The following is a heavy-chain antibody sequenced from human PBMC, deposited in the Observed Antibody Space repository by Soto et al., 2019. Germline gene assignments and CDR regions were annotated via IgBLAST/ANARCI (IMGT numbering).Heavy chain of an antibody. V-gene: IGHV3-23*01. CDR2: ISGSGGST. D-gene: IGHD3-10*01. CDR1: GFTLSSYR. Sequence: GGLRPPLAASGFTLSSYRMQLVPQAPGKGLEWVSAISGSGGSTYYADSVKGRFTISRDNSKNTLYLQMNSLRAEDTAVYYCAKDEDYYGSGSYLYWGQGTLVTVSS. CDR3: AKDEDYYGSGSYLY. J-gene: IGHJ4*02.